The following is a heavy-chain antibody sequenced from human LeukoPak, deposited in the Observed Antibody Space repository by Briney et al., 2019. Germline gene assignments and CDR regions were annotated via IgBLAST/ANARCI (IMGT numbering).Heavy chain of an antibody. CDR3: TTDIRWELLPVDY. D-gene: IGHD1-26*01. J-gene: IGHJ4*02. V-gene: IGHV3-15*01. Sequence: GGSLRLSCAASGFTFSNAWMSWVRQAPGKGLEWVGRIKSKTDGGTTDYAAPVKGRFTISRDDSKNTLYLQMNSLKTEDTAVYYCTTDIRWELLPVDYWGQGTLVTVSS. CDR1: GFTFSNAW. CDR2: IKSKTDGGTT.